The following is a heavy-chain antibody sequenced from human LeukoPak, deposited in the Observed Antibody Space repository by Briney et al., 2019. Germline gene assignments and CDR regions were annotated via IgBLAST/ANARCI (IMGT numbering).Heavy chain of an antibody. V-gene: IGHV4-39*01. CDR2: IYYNGNT. D-gene: IGHD2-21*01. CDR3: ARITSVVEGYGMDV. CDR1: GGSINNNNYY. Sequence: PSETLSLTCTVSGGSINNNNYYWGWIRQPPGKGLEWIVTIYYNGNTYYNPSLKSRVTISVDTSKNQFSLRVNSVTAADTAVYYCARITSVVEGYGMDVWGQGTTVTVSS. J-gene: IGHJ6*02.